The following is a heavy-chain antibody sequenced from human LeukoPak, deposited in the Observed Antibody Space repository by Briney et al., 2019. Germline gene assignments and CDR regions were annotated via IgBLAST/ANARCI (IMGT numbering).Heavy chain of an antibody. V-gene: IGHV4-59*01. CDR3: ARIKGLHSSPTHYYYMDV. Sequence: SETLSLTCTVSGGSISNYYWTWIRQPPGKGLVWIAYMYYSGSTNYNPSLKSRVTISVDTSKNQFSLKLSSVTVADTAVYYCARIKGLHSSPTHYYYMDVWGKGTTVTVSS. CDR1: GGSISNYY. CDR2: MYYSGST. J-gene: IGHJ6*03. D-gene: IGHD6-13*01.